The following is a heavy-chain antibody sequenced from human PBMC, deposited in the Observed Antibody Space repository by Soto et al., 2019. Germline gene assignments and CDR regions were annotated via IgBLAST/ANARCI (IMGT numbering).Heavy chain of an antibody. CDR2: IYYSGST. Sequence: SETLSLTCTVSGGSISSYYWSWIRQPPGKGLEWIGYIYYSGSTNYNPSLKSRVTISVDTSKNQFSLKLSSVTAADTAVYYCARDRNGDYFRGYYYYGMDVWGQGTTVTVSS. J-gene: IGHJ6*02. CDR3: ARDRNGDYFRGYYYYGMDV. V-gene: IGHV4-59*01. D-gene: IGHD4-17*01. CDR1: GGSISSYY.